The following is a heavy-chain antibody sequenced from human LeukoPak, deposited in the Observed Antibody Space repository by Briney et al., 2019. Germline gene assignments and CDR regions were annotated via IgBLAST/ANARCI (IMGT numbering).Heavy chain of an antibody. CDR3: ARGSVPGNWNYGDYVDY. CDR2: TYYRSRWYI. Sequence: SQTLSLTCAISGGSVSSNSASWSWIRQSPSRGLEWLGRTYYRSRWYIDYAASVKSRLTINPDTSKNHFSLQLNSVTPEDTAVYYCARGSVPGNWNYGDYVDYWGQGTLVTVSS. J-gene: IGHJ4*02. V-gene: IGHV6-1*01. CDR1: GGSVSSNSAS. D-gene: IGHD2-2*01.